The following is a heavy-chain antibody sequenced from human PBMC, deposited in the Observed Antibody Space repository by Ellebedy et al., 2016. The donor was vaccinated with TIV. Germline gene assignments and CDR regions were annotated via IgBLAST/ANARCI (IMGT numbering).Heavy chain of an antibody. CDR2: ISSSSSYI. J-gene: IGHJ4*02. CDR3: ARGVYSYGSKIDY. Sequence: GESLKISXAASGFTFSSYSMNWVRQAPGKGLEWVSSISSSSSYIYYADSVKGRFTISRDNAKNSLYLQMNSLRAEDTAVYYCARGVYSYGSKIDYWGQGTLVTVSS. V-gene: IGHV3-21*01. CDR1: GFTFSSYS. D-gene: IGHD5-18*01.